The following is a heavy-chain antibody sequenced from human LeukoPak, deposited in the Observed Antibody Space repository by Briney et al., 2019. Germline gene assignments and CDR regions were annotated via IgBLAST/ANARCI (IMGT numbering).Heavy chain of an antibody. J-gene: IGHJ5*02. D-gene: IGHD6-6*01. V-gene: IGHV4-34*01. CDR3: ARISSSTGYWFDP. Sequence: SETLSLTCAVYGGSFSGYYWSWIRQPPGKGLEWIGEINHSGSTNYNPSLKSRVTISVDTSKNQFSLKLSSVTAADTAVYCCARISSSTGYWFDPWGQGTLVTVSS. CDR1: GGSFSGYY. CDR2: INHSGST.